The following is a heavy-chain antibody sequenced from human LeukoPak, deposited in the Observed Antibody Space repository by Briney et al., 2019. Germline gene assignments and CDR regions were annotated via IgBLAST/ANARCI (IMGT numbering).Heavy chain of an antibody. CDR1: GGSISSGDYY. CDR3: ARVLRFLEWSGRMDV. D-gene: IGHD3-3*01. V-gene: IGHV4-30-4*08. Sequence: SQTLSLTCTVSGGSISSGDYYWSWIRQPPGKGLEWIGYIYYSGSTYYNPSLKSRVTISVDTSKNQFSLKLSSVTAADTAVYYCARVLRFLEWSGRMDVWGKGTTVTVSS. CDR2: IYYSGST. J-gene: IGHJ6*04.